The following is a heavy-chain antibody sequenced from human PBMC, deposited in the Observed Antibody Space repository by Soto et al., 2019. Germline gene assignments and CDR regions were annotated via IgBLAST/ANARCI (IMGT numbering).Heavy chain of an antibody. J-gene: IGHJ6*02. CDR1: GFTFSSYS. V-gene: IGHV3-48*02. Sequence: EVQLVESGGGLVQPGGSLRLSCAASGFTFSSYSMNWVRQAPGKRLEWVSYISSSSSTIYYADSVKGRFTISRDNAKKSLYLQMNSLRDEDTAVYYCARGRGSSSSWYVHYYGMDVWGQGTTVTVSS. CDR3: ARGRGSSSSWYVHYYGMDV. D-gene: IGHD6-13*01. CDR2: ISSSSSTI.